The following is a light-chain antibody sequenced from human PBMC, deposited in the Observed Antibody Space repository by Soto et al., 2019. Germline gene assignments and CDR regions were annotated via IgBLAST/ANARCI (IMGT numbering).Light chain of an antibody. Sequence: EIVMTQSPATLSVSPGERATLSCRASQSVSSNLAWYQQKPGQAPRLLIYGASNRATGFAARFSGSGSGTDFTLTITRLEPEDFAVYYCQQYVTSSPRTFGQGTKVDIK. V-gene: IGKV3-15*01. J-gene: IGKJ1*01. CDR1: QSVSSN. CDR3: QQYVTSSPRT. CDR2: GAS.